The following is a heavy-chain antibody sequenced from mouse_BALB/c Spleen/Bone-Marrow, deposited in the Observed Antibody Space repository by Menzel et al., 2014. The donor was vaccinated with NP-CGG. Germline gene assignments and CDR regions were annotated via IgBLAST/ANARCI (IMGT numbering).Heavy chain of an antibody. CDR3: TRDGKGNYDYAMDY. Sequence: EVKLMESGGGLVKPGGSLKLSCAASGFTFSSYTMSWVRQTPEKRLEWVATISSGGSYTYYPDSVKGRFTISRDNAENTLYLQMSGLKSEDTAMYYCTRDGKGNYDYAMDYWGQGTSVTVSS. D-gene: IGHD2-1*01. V-gene: IGHV5-6-4*01. J-gene: IGHJ4*01. CDR1: GFTFSSYT. CDR2: ISSGGSYT.